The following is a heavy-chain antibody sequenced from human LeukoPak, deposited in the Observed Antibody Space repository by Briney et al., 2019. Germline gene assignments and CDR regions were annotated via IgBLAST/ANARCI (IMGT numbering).Heavy chain of an antibody. CDR2: IYDSGST. CDR1: GGSISIYY. CDR3: AKMALRSSWVNWFDL. Sequence: SETLSLTCTVSGGSISIYYWSCIRQPPGKGVEGVGYIYDSGSTNYNPALKSRVPISVDLSNNQFSLQLSSVTAADTAVYFCAKMALRSSWVNWFDLWSQGTLVTVSS. V-gene: IGHV4-59*01. D-gene: IGHD6-13*01. J-gene: IGHJ5*02.